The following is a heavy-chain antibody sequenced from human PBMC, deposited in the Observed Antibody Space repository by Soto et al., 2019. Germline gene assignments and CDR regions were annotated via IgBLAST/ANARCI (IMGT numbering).Heavy chain of an antibody. D-gene: IGHD2-21*02. CDR3: GRAPDDFRYGLDV. CDR1: GYSFTDYD. J-gene: IGHJ6*02. Sequence: QAQLVQSGADVKKPGASVKVSCKASGYSFTDYDMHWVRQAPGQGLEWLGWINPNTGVTHFAQKFQGWVTMTRDTAINTAYMVQSRLKSDDTAFYYCGRAPDDFRYGLDVWGHGTTVTVSS. V-gene: IGHV1-2*04. CDR2: INPNTGVT.